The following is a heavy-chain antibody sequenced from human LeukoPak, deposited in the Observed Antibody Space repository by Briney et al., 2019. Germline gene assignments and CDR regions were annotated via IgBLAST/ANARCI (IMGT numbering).Heavy chain of an antibody. V-gene: IGHV1-69*05. CDR3: ARDRGVGDYLSDYMDV. CDR2: IIPIFGTA. J-gene: IGHJ6*03. CDR1: GGTFSSYA. D-gene: IGHD4-11*01. Sequence: ASVKVSCKASGGTFSSYAISWVRQAPGQGLEWMGGIIPIFGTANYAQKFQGRVTITTDESTSTAYMELSSLRSEDTAVYYCARDRGVGDYLSDYMDVWGKGTTVTISS.